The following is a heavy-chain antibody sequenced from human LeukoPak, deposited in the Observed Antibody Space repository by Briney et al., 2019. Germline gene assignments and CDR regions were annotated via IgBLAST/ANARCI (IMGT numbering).Heavy chain of an antibody. CDR1: GFTFSSYS. CDR2: ISSSSSYI. Sequence: GGSLRLSWAASGFTFSSYSINWVRQAPGKGLEWVSSISSSSSYIYYADSVKGRFTISRDNAKNSLYLQMNSLRAEDTAVYYCARDRSGSSCDPWGQGTLVTVSS. V-gene: IGHV3-21*01. CDR3: ARDRSGSSCDP. J-gene: IGHJ5*02. D-gene: IGHD1-26*01.